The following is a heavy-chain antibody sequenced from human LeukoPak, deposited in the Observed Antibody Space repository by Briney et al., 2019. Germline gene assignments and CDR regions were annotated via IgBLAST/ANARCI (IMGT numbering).Heavy chain of an antibody. CDR3: ARVTKTYYYYMDV. Sequence: PSETLSLTCTVSGGSISSYYWSWIRQPPGKGLEWIGYIYYSGNTNYNPSLKSRVTISVDTSKNQFSLKLSSVTAADTAVYYCARVTKTYYYYMDVWGKGTTVTVSS. D-gene: IGHD2-2*01. CDR2: IYYSGNT. J-gene: IGHJ6*03. CDR1: GGSISSYY. V-gene: IGHV4-59*01.